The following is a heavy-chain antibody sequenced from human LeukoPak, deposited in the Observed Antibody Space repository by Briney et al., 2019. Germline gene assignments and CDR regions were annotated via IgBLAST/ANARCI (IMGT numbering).Heavy chain of an antibody. CDR2: ISSSASTI. V-gene: IGHV3-48*03. J-gene: IGHJ4*02. D-gene: IGHD3-10*01. CDR3: ARGRGPGPYFDC. CDR1: GFTFSTYE. Sequence: GGSLRLSCAASGFTFSTYEMNWVRQAPGKGLEWVSYISSSASTIHYADSVKGRSTISRDNAKNSLYLQMNSLRADDTAVYYCARGRGPGPYFDCWGQGTLVTVSS.